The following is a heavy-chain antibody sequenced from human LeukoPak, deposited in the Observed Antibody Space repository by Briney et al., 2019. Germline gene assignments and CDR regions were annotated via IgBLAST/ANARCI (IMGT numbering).Heavy chain of an antibody. Sequence: GGSLRLSCAASGFTFSSYSMNWVRQAPGKGLEWVSSISSSSSYIYYTDSVKGRFTISRDNAKNSLYLQMNSLRAEDTAVYYCAREPPNYGGNSGLDWYFDLWGRGTLVTVSS. D-gene: IGHD4-23*01. CDR1: GFTFSSYS. V-gene: IGHV3-21*01. CDR2: ISSSSSYI. CDR3: AREPPNYGGNSGLDWYFDL. J-gene: IGHJ2*01.